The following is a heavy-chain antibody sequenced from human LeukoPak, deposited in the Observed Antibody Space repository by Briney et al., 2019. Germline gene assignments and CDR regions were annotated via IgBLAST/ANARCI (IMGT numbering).Heavy chain of an antibody. CDR2: INPSAGST. V-gene: IGHV1-46*01. CDR1: GYTFSTNY. CDR3: ARGVVVHEYTYGTFDY. Sequence: EASVKVSCKASGYTFSTNYIHWVRRAPGQGLQWMGIINPSAGSTTYAQNFQGRVTMTRDTSTSTVYMELSSLRSEDMAVYYCARGVVVHEYTYGTFDYWGQGTLVTVSS. J-gene: IGHJ4*02. D-gene: IGHD5-18*01.